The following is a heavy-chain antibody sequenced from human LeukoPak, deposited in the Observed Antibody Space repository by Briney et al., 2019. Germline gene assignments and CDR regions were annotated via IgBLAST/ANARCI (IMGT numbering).Heavy chain of an antibody. CDR1: GFSFSDTT. CDR2: MKEDGSDE. Sequence: GGSLRLSCVASGFSFSDTTMSWVRQAAGQGQEWGARMKEDGSDENYVDSVKGRFTISRDNARNSLHLQMKSLRAEDTAVYFCAKGGAGGGYFPTWGQGILVIVSS. J-gene: IGHJ1*01. CDR3: AKGGAGGGYFPT. D-gene: IGHD3-16*01. V-gene: IGHV3-7*03.